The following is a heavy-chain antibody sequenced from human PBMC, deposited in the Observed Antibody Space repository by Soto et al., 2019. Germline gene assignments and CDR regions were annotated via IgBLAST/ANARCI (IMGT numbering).Heavy chain of an antibody. J-gene: IGHJ4*02. D-gene: IGHD6-19*01. CDR3: AKRAVAGPAEDY. CDR1: GGTFSSYA. Sequence: QVQLVQSGAEVKKPGSSVKVSCKASGGTFSSYAISWVRQARGQGLEWMGGIIPIFGTATYAQKLQCRVTITADESTSTAYRELSRLRSEDTAVYYCAKRAVAGPAEDYWGQGTLVTVSS. CDR2: IIPIFGTA. V-gene: IGHV1-69*01.